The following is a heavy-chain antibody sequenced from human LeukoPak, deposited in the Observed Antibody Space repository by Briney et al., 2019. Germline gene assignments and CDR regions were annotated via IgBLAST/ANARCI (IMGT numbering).Heavy chain of an antibody. J-gene: IGHJ3*01. D-gene: IGHD2-8*02. V-gene: IGHV3-7*01. Sequence: GGSLRLSCAASGLTFTNYWMTWVRQAPGKGPEGAANINQDGSGESYVDSVKGRFTISRDNAKNSVSLQMRGLRVEDTAVYYCAKDWWHGLELWGQGTLVTVSS. CDR2: INQDGSGE. CDR3: AKDWWHGLEL. CDR1: GLTFTNYW.